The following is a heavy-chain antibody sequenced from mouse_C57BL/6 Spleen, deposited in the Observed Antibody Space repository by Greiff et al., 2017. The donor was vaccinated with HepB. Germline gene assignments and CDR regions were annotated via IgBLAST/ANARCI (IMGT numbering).Heavy chain of an antibody. Sequence: QVQLKQSGPELVKPGASVKISCKASGYAFSSSWMNWVKQRPGQGLEWIGRIYPGDGDTNYNGKFKGKATLTADKSSSTAYMQLSSLTSEDSAVYFCARGEYSNYDAMDYWGQGTSVTVSS. CDR1: GYAFSSSW. CDR3: ARGEYSNYDAMDY. CDR2: IYPGDGDT. D-gene: IGHD2-5*01. V-gene: IGHV1-82*01. J-gene: IGHJ4*01.